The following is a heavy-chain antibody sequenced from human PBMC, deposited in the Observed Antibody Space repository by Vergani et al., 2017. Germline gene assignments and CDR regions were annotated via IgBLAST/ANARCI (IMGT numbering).Heavy chain of an antibody. J-gene: IGHJ1*01. CDR1: GGSITYGAFY. CDR3: ARGSDYYDSSGYYYAPYFQH. Sequence: QVKLQESGPGLVKPSETLSLTCTVSGGSITYGAFYWGWIRQSPGKGLEWIGSIYYSENKFYNPSLESRVTLSIDTTKNQFSLKLSSVTAADTAVYYCARGSDYYDSSGYYYAPYFQHWGQGTLVTVSS. CDR2: IYYSENK. D-gene: IGHD3-22*01. V-gene: IGHV4-39*01.